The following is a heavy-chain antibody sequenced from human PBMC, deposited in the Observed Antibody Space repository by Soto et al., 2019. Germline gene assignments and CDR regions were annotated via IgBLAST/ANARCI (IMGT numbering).Heavy chain of an antibody. V-gene: IGHV4-30-2*01. D-gene: IGHD6-19*01. Sequence: QLQLQESGSGLVKPSQTLSLTCAVSGGSISSGGNSWSWIRQPPGKGLEWIGYIYHSGSTYYNPSLKSRLTISVDRSKNQFSLKLSSVTAADTAVYYCARAGGLGAVAVDYWGQGTLVTVSS. J-gene: IGHJ4*02. CDR2: IYHSGST. CDR3: ARAGGLGAVAVDY. CDR1: GGSISSGGNS.